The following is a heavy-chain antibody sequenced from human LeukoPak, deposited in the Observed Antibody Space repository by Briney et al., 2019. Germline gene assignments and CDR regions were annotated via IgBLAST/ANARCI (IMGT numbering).Heavy chain of an antibody. D-gene: IGHD6-13*01. CDR3: ARGRGSSWSPLLDY. V-gene: IGHV4-34*01. CDR1: GGSFSGYY. Sequence: SETLSLTCGVYGGSFSGYYWSWIRQPPGKGLEWIGEIEHSGSTNYNPSLKSRVIISVDTSKNQFSLNLSSVTAADTAVYYCARGRGSSWSPLLDYWGQGTLVTVSS. CDR2: IEHSGST. J-gene: IGHJ4*02.